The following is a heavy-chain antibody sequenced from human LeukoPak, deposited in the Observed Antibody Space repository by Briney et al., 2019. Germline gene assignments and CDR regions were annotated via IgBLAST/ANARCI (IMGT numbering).Heavy chain of an antibody. CDR3: ARPYYYDSRIDP. CDR2: TYYSGST. V-gene: IGHV4-30-4*01. J-gene: IGHJ5*02. D-gene: IGHD3-22*01. CDR1: GVSISSGDYY. Sequence: SETLSLTCTVSGVSISSGDYYWGWIRQPPGKGLEWIGYTYYSGSTYYNPSLKSRVTISVDTSKNQFSLKLSSVTAADTAVYYCARPYYYDSRIDPWGQGTRVTVSS.